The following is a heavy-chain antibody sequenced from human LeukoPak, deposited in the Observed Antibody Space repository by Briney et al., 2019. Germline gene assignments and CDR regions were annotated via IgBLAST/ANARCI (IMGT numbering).Heavy chain of an antibody. V-gene: IGHV3-23*01. CDR3: ARAPFYYYGMDV. J-gene: IGHJ6*02. Sequence: GGSLRLSCAASGFTFSSYAMSWVRQAPGKGLEWVSAISGSGGSTYYADSVKGRFIISRDNSKNTLYLQMNSLRAEDTAVYYCARAPFYYYGMDVWGQGTTVTVSS. CDR1: GFTFSSYA. CDR2: ISGSGGST.